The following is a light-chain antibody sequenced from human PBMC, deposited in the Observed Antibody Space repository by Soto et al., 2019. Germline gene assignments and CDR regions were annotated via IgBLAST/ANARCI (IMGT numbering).Light chain of an antibody. Sequence: QSALTQPASVSGSPGQSITISCTGTSSDVGGYNYVSWYQQHPGKAPKLMIYDVSHRPSGGSNRFSGSKSGNTASLTISGLQAEDEAYDYCRSYTSSSTVVFGGGTKLTVL. CDR3: RSYTSSSTVV. V-gene: IGLV2-14*01. CDR1: SSDVGGYNY. CDR2: DVS. J-gene: IGLJ2*01.